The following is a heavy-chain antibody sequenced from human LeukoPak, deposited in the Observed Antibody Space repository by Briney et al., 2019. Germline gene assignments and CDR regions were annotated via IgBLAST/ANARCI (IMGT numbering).Heavy chain of an antibody. CDR1: GYTFTSYY. V-gene: IGHV1-46*01. Sequence: ASVKVSCKASGYTFTSYYMHWVRQAPGQGLEWMGIINPSGGSTSYAQKFQGRVTMTRDTSTSTAYMELRSLRSDDTAVYYCARDHYYDSSGYWSRDDAFDIWGQGTMVTVSS. CDR2: INPSGGST. J-gene: IGHJ3*02. D-gene: IGHD3-22*01. CDR3: ARDHYYDSSGYWSRDDAFDI.